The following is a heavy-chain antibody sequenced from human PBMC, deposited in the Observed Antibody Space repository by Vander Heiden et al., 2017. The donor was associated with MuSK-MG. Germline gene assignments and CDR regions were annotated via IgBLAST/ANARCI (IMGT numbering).Heavy chain of an antibody. CDR1: GYTFTSYA. Sequence: QVQLVQSGAEVKKPGASVKVSCKASGYTFTSYAMHWVRQAPGHKLEWMGWINAGNGNTKYSQKFQGRVTITRDTSASTAYMELSSLRSEDTAVYYCARGGLLLLYYYYGKDVWGEG. CDR2: INAGNGNT. V-gene: IGHV1-3*01. J-gene: IGHJ6*01. D-gene: IGHD3-10*01. CDR3: ARGGLLLLYYYYGKDV.